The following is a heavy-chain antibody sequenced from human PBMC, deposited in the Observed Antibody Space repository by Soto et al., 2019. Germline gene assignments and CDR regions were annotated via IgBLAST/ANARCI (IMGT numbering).Heavy chain of an antibody. V-gene: IGHV4-61*01. CDR1: GGSVSSGSYY. CDR2: FYDSGRTT. Sequence: NPSETLSLTCSVSGGSVSSGSYYWNWIRQPTGKGLEWIGHFYDSGRTTNYNPSLKSRVTISVDTSKQQFTLNLTSVTAADAAVYFCARGRYGGAYYYYAMDVWGQGNPVTVSS. D-gene: IGHD2-21*01. J-gene: IGHJ6*02. CDR3: ARGRYGGAYYYYAMDV.